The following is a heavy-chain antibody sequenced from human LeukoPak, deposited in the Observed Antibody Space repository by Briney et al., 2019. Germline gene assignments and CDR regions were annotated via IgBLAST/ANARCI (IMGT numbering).Heavy chain of an antibody. CDR2: IYTSGST. Sequence: SETLSLTCTVSGGSISSYYWSWIRQPAGKGLEWIGRIYTSGSTNYNPSLKSRVTMSVDTSKDQFSLKLSSVTAADTAVYYCARETYYYDSSGYTPFSYWGQGTLVTVSS. D-gene: IGHD3-22*01. CDR3: ARETYYYDSSGYTPFSY. CDR1: GGSISSYY. V-gene: IGHV4-4*07. J-gene: IGHJ4*02.